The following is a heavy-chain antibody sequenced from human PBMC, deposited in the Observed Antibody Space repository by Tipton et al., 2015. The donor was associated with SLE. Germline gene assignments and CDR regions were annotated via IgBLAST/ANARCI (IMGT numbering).Heavy chain of an antibody. Sequence: TLSLTCTVSGGSISSGSYYWSWIRQPAGKGLEWIGHIYTSGSTNYNPSLKSRVTISVDTSKNQFSLKLSSVTAADTAVYYCARDSIYDHKPFDYWGQGSLVTVSS. J-gene: IGHJ4*02. D-gene: IGHD3-22*01. CDR1: GGSISSGSYY. CDR2: IYTSGST. CDR3: ARDSIYDHKPFDY. V-gene: IGHV4-61*09.